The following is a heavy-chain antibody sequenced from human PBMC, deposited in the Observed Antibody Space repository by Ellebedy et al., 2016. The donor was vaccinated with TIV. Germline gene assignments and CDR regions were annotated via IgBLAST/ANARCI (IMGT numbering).Heavy chain of an antibody. CDR1: GYTFTGYY. Sequence: AASVKVSCKASGYTFTGYYMHWVRQAPGQGLEWMGWINPNSGGTNYAQKFQGRVTMTRDTSISTAYMELSRLRSDDTAVYYCARGKRGVNIVGAKLNAFDIWGQGTMVTVSS. V-gene: IGHV1-2*02. D-gene: IGHD1-26*01. J-gene: IGHJ3*02. CDR2: INPNSGGT. CDR3: ARGKRGVNIVGAKLNAFDI.